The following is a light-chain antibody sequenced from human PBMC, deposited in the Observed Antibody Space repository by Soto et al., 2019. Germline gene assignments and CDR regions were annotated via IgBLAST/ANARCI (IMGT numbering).Light chain of an antibody. CDR2: EVN. V-gene: IGLV2-23*02. Sequence: QSVLTQPASVSGSPGKSITLSCTGTSSDVGNYNLVSWYQQHPGKAPKLMIYEVNKRPSGVSNRFSDSKSGNTASLTISGLQAEDEADYYCCSNGGASTTYVFGTGTKVTVL. CDR3: CSNGGASTTYV. CDR1: SSDVGNYNL. J-gene: IGLJ1*01.